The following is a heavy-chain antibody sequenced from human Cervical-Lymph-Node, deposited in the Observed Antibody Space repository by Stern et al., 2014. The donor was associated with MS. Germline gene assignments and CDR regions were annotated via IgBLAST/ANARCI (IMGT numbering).Heavy chain of an antibody. CDR3: ARGSGTAYDLRGDY. V-gene: IGHV1-2*02. CDR1: GYSFTDYY. J-gene: IGHJ4*01. Sequence: VQLVQSGAEARAPGASMKVSCKASGYSFTDYYLHWVRQAPGQGLEWLGWINPNSGGTNYAQNFQGKVTMTRDTSISTAYMELRWLGSADTAVYYCARGSGTAYDLRGDYWGQGTLVTVSS. CDR2: INPNSGGT. D-gene: IGHD3-3*01.